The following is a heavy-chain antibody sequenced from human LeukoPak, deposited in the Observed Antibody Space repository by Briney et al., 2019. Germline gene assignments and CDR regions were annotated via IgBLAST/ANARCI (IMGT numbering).Heavy chain of an antibody. D-gene: IGHD2-8*01. CDR1: GGSFSGYY. J-gene: IGHJ5*02. V-gene: IGHV4-34*01. CDR3: ARDFGNGWFDP. CDR2: INHSGST. Sequence: SETLSLTCAVYGGSFSGYYWSWIRQPPGKGLEWIGEINHSGSTNYNPSLKSRVTLSVDRSKNQFSLKLRSVTAADTAVYYCARDFGNGWFDPWGQGTLVTVSS.